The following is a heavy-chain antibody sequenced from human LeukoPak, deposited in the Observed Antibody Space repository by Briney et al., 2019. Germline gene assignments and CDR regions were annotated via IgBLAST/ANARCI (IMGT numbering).Heavy chain of an antibody. CDR1: GGSFSGYY. J-gene: IGHJ4*02. D-gene: IGHD3-22*01. CDR2: INHSGST. V-gene: IGHV4-34*01. Sequence: SETLSLTCAVYGGSFSGYYWSWIRQPPGKGLEWIGEINHSGSTNYNPSLKSRVTISVDTSKNQFSLKLSSVTAADTAVYYCARLLGYYDSSGVEGYWGQGTLVTVSS. CDR3: ARLLGYYDSSGVEGY.